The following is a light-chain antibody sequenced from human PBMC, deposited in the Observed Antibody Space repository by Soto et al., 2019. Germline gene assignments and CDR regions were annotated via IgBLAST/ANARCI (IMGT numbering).Light chain of an antibody. V-gene: IGKV1-33*01. Sequence: DIQMTQSPSSLSASVGDRVTITCQASQDISNYLNWYQQKPGKAPKLLIYDASNLETGVASRFSGSGSGTDFTFTISSLQPEDIATYYYQQYDNLPPYTFGQGTKLEIK. CDR2: DAS. CDR1: QDISNY. J-gene: IGKJ2*01. CDR3: QQYDNLPPYT.